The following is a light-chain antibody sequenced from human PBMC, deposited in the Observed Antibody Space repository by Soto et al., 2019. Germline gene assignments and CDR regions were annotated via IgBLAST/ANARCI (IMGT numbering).Light chain of an antibody. CDR3: QQFSSFLLT. CDR1: QSISRS. V-gene: IGKV1-5*01. J-gene: IGKJ3*01. Sequence: DIQMTQSPSTLSASVGDRVTITCRASQSISRSLAWYQQKPGKAPNLLIFDASSLESGVPSRFSGSGFGTEFTLTISSLQPDDFATYYGQQFSSFLLTFGPGTTVDIK. CDR2: DAS.